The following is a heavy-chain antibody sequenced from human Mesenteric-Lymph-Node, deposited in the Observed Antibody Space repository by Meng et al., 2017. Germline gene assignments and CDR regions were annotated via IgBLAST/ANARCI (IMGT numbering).Heavy chain of an antibody. V-gene: IGHV4-30-4*01. D-gene: IGHD4-17*01. CDR3: ARDRKHYGERGWFDP. Sequence: QVQVQGSGPGLGQPSQTLSLTCTSSGGSISIGDYYWSWIRQPPGKGLEWIGYIYYSGSTYSNASLKSRVTISIDRSKNQFSLKLSSVTAADTAVYYCARDRKHYGERGWFDPWGQGTLVTVSS. CDR1: GGSISIGDYY. J-gene: IGHJ5*02. CDR2: IYYSGST.